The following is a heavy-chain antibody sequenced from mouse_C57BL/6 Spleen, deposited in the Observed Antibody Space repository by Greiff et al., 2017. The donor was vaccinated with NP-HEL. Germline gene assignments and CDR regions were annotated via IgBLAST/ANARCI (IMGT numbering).Heavy chain of an antibody. V-gene: IGHV5-9*01. D-gene: IGHD1-1*01. CDR3: ARGLYYYGSSYDYYAMDY. CDR2: ISGGGGNT. Sequence: EVQVVESGGGLVKPGGSLKLSCAASGFTFSSYTMSWVRQTPEKRLEWVATISGGGGNTYYPDSVKGRFTISRDNAKNTLYLQMSSLRSEDTALYYCARGLYYYGSSYDYYAMDYWGQGTSVTVSS. CDR1: GFTFSSYT. J-gene: IGHJ4*01.